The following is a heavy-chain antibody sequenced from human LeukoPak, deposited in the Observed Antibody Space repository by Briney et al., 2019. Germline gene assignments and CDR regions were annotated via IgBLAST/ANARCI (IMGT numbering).Heavy chain of an antibody. J-gene: IGHJ4*02. D-gene: IGHD3-16*01. CDR2: ISSSSYI. CDR3: AREGYDYVWGSYAPLDY. V-gene: IGHV3-21*01. Sequence: PGGSLRLSCAASGFTFSSYSMNWVRQAPGTGLEWVSSISSSSYIYYADSVKGRFTISRDNAKNSLYLQMNSLRAEDTAVYYCAREGYDYVWGSYAPLDYWGQGTLVTVSS. CDR1: GFTFSSYS.